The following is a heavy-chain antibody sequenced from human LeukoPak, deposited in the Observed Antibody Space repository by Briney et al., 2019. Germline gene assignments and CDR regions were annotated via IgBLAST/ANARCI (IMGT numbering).Heavy chain of an antibody. Sequence: PSETLSLTCTVSGGSISSYYWSWIRQPPGKGLEWIGYIYYSGSTNYNPSLKSRVTISVDTSKNQFSLKLSSVTAADTAVYYCARGGDDLVDYWGQGTLVTVSS. J-gene: IGHJ4*02. D-gene: IGHD3-16*01. CDR2: IYYSGST. CDR3: ARGGDDLVDY. V-gene: IGHV4-59*08. CDR1: GGSISSYY.